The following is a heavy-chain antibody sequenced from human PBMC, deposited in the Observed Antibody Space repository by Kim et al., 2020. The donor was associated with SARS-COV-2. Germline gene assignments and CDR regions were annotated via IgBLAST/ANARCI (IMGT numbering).Heavy chain of an antibody. V-gene: IGHV4-34*01. D-gene: IGHD3-10*01. Sequence: SETLSLTCAVYGGSFSGYYWSWIRQPPGKGLEWIGEINHSGSTNYNPSLKSRVTISVDTSKNQFSLKLSSVTAADTAVYYCARGFGWFGAKGGMDVWGQGTTVTVSS. CDR2: INHSGST. CDR3: ARGFGWFGAKGGMDV. J-gene: IGHJ6*02. CDR1: GGSFSGYY.